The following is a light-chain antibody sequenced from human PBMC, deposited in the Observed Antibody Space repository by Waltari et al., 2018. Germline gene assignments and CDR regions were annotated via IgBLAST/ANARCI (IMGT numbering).Light chain of an antibody. CDR1: KVGRKS. J-gene: IGLJ1*01. V-gene: IGLV3-21*04. Sequence: SYVLTQPHSVSVAPGKTASSTWGGNKVGRKSVHWYQQRPGQAPVLVIHDDTDRPAGVPERFSGSNSGNTATLTISRVEAGDEADYYCQVWDSSTDHYVFGSATKVTVL. CDR3: QVWDSSTDHYV. CDR2: DDT.